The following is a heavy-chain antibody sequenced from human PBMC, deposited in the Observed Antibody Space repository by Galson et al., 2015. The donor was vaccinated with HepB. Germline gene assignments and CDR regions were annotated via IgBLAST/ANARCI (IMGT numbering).Heavy chain of an antibody. Sequence: SVKVSCKASGGTFSSYAISWVRQAPGQGLEWMGGIIPIFGTRNYAQKFQGRVTITADESTSTAYMELSSLKSEDTAVYYCAREMATSVSDYFDYWGQGTLVTVSS. CDR1: GGTFSSYA. V-gene: IGHV1-69*13. D-gene: IGHD5-24*01. J-gene: IGHJ4*02. CDR3: AREMATSVSDYFDY. CDR2: IIPIFGTR.